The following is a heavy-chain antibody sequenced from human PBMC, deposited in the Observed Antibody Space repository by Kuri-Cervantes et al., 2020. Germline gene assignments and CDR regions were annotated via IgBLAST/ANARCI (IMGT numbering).Heavy chain of an antibody. V-gene: IGHV4-61*01. Sequence: GSLRLSCTVSGGSISSSSYYWSWIRQPPGKGLEWIGYIYYSGSTNYNPSLKSRVTISVDTSKNQFSLKLSSVTAADTAVYYCATATEAVAGTRAPHRYFDYWGQGTLVTVSS. CDR2: IYYSGST. CDR3: ATATEAVAGTRAPHRYFDY. J-gene: IGHJ4*02. D-gene: IGHD6-19*01. CDR1: GGSISSSSYY.